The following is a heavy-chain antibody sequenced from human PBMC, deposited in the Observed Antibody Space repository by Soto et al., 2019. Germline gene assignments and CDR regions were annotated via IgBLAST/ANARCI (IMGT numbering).Heavy chain of an antibody. V-gene: IGHV1-18*01. CDR3: ARKSSRSSWFDP. J-gene: IGHJ5*02. D-gene: IGHD6-6*01. Sequence: ASVKVSCKASGYTFFTYGLTWVRQAPGQGLEWMGWISTYDGNTDYAQKLQGRVTMTTDTSTRTAYMELRSLRSDDTAVYYCARKSSRSSWFDPWGQGTLVTVSS. CDR2: ISTYDGNT. CDR1: GYTFFTYG.